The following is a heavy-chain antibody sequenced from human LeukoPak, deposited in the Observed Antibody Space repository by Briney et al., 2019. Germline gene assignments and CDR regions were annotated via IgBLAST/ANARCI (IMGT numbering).Heavy chain of an antibody. Sequence: GGSLRPSCAASGFTFSSYAMHWVRQAPGKGLEYVSAINSNGDSTYYASSVKGRFTISRDNSKNTLYLQMGSLRAEDLAVYYCAKRIYGGNSGLDYWGQGTLVTVSS. D-gene: IGHD4-17*01. CDR1: GFTFSSYA. CDR3: AKRIYGGNSGLDY. V-gene: IGHV3-64*01. CDR2: INSNGDST. J-gene: IGHJ4*02.